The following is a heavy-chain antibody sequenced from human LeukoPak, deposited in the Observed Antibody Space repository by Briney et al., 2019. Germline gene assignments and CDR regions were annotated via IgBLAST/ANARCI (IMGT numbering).Heavy chain of an antibody. CDR2: ISSNGGST. D-gene: IGHD3-22*01. J-gene: IGHJ4*02. CDR3: ARWRHSSGYYYDD. CDR1: GFTFSSYT. Sequence: SGGSLRLSCAASGFTFSSYTMHWVRQAPGKGLEYVSAISSNGGSTYYANSVKDRFTISRDNSKNTLYLQMGSLRAEDMAVYYCARWRHSSGYYYDDWGQGTLVTVSS. V-gene: IGHV3-64*01.